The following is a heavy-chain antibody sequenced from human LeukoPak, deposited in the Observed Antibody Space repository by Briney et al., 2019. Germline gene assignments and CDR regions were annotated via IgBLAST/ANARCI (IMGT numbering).Heavy chain of an antibody. CDR2: IIPILGIA. J-gene: IGHJ4*02. V-gene: IGHV1-69*04. CDR1: GGTFSSYA. D-gene: IGHD3-10*01. CDR3: ARALSRGEDY. Sequence: SVKVSCKASGGTFSSYAISWVRQAPGQGLEWMERIIPILGIANYAQKFQGRVTITADKSTSTAYMELSSLRSEDTAVYYCARALSRGEDYWGQGTLVTVSS.